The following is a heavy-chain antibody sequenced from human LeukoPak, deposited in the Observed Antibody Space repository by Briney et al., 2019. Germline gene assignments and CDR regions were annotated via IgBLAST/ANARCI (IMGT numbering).Heavy chain of an antibody. J-gene: IGHJ4*02. V-gene: IGHV4-34*01. Sequence: SESLSLTCAVYGGSFSGYYWSWIRQPPGKGLEWIGEINHSGSTNYNPSLKSRVTISVDTSKNQFSLKLSSVTAADTAVYYCAREDLLWFGELSSNIFDYWGQGTLVTVSS. CDR3: AREDLLWFGELSSNIFDY. CDR1: GGSFSGYY. CDR2: INHSGST. D-gene: IGHD3-10*01.